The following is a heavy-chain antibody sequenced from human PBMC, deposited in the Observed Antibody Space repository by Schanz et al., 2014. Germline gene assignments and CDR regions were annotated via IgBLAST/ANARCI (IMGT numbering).Heavy chain of an antibody. CDR2: ISPSSTYI. V-gene: IGHV3-21*02. Sequence: EVQLLESGGGLVQPGGSLRLSCAASGFTFSYYSLNWVRQAPGKGLQWVSSISPSSTYIYYADSVRGRFTVSRDNAKNSLYLQMNGLRAEDTAVYYCAKELYSGSHYGWFDPWGQGTLVTVSS. CDR1: GFTFSYYS. J-gene: IGHJ5*02. CDR3: AKELYSGSHYGWFDP. D-gene: IGHD1-26*01.